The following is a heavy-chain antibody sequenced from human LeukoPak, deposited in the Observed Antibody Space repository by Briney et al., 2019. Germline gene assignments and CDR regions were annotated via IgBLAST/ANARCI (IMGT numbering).Heavy chain of an antibody. Sequence: GGSLRLSCAASGFTVSSNYMSWVRQAPGKGLEWVSVIYSGGSTYYADSVKGRFTISRGNSKNTLYLQMNSLRAEDTAVYYCARADHYGGNSYYFDYWGQGTLVTVSS. CDR1: GFTVSSNY. D-gene: IGHD4-23*01. J-gene: IGHJ4*02. CDR3: ARADHYGGNSYYFDY. V-gene: IGHV3-53*01. CDR2: IYSGGST.